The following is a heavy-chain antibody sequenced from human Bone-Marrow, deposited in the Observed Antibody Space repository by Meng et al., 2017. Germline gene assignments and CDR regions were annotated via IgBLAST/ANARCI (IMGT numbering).Heavy chain of an antibody. V-gene: IGHV3-74*01. CDR3: ARTEGPFDY. J-gene: IGHJ4*02. Sequence: GESLKISCAASGFPFSSYSMNWVRQAPGKGLVWVSRIKNDGSITTYADSVRGRFTISRDNAKNTVYLQMNSLRAEDTAVYYCARTEGPFDYWGQGTLVTVSS. CDR2: IKNDGSIT. D-gene: IGHD1-14*01. CDR1: GFPFSSYS.